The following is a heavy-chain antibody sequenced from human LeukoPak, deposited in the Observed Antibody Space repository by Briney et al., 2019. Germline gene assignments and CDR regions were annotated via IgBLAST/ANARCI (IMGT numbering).Heavy chain of an antibody. CDR1: GFTLSSDW. V-gene: IGHV3-74*01. J-gene: IGHJ4*02. D-gene: IGHD5-12*01. Sequence: PGGSLRLSCAGSGFTLSSDWVHWVRQVPGKGLVWVARISRESDGSGTNYADSVKGRFSISGDRTTNTVHLQMNSLRAEDTAVYYCAKDTVASSFDHWGQGTLVTVSS. CDR2: ISRESDGSGT. CDR3: AKDTVASSFDH.